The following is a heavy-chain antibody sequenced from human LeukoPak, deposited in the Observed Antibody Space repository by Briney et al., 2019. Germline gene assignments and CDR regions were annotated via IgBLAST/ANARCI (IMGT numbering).Heavy chain of an antibody. D-gene: IGHD3-22*01. J-gene: IGHJ5*02. CDR3: VKDNFYDSNLSDP. V-gene: IGHV3-43*01. Sequence: GGSLRLSCAASGFTFDDYNMIWVRQTPGKGLEWVSLITWDGGETFYADSVHGRFTISRDNTRDSLYLHMTSLKVEDTAFYYCVKDNFYDSNLSDPWGQGTLVTVSS. CDR1: GFTFDDYN. CDR2: ITWDGGET.